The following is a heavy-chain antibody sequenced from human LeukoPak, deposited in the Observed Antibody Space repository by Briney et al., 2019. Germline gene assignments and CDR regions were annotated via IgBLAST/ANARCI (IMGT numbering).Heavy chain of an antibody. D-gene: IGHD6-13*01. CDR2: ISSGSSYI. CDR3: AKDLIAAAGKDY. Sequence: GGSLRLSCTASGFTFSSYSMNWVRQAPGKGLEWVSCISSGSSYIYYADSVKGRFTISRDNAKNSLYLQMNSLRAEDTAVYYCAKDLIAAAGKDYWGQGTLVTVSS. V-gene: IGHV3-21*04. CDR1: GFTFSSYS. J-gene: IGHJ4*02.